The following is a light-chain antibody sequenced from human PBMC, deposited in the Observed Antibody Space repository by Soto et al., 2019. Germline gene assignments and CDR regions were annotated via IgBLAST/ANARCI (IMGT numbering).Light chain of an antibody. CDR3: SSYAGSDTFAV. V-gene: IGLV2-8*01. Sequence: QSALTQPPSASGSPGQSVTISCTGTSRDVGAYNYVSWYQHHPGKAPKLLIYDVSKRPSGVPDRFSGSKSGNTASLTVSGLQTEDEADYYCSSYAGSDTFAVFGGGTQLTVL. CDR2: DVS. CDR1: SRDVGAYNY. J-gene: IGLJ7*01.